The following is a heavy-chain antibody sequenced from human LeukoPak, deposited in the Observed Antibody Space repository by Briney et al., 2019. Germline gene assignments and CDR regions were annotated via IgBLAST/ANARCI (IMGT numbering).Heavy chain of an antibody. D-gene: IGHD4-23*01. Sequence: ASMKVSCKASGYTFTGYYMHWVRQAPGQGLEWMGWIGSKSGDTKYAQKFQGRVTMTRDTSISTAYLELRRLTSDDTAKYYCARDEAATPDNAFDIWGQGTMVTVSP. V-gene: IGHV1-2*02. CDR1: GYTFTGYY. J-gene: IGHJ3*02. CDR3: ARDEAATPDNAFDI. CDR2: IGSKSGDT.